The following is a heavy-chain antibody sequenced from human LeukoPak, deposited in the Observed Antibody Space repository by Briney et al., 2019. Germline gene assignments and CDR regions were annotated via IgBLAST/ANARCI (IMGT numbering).Heavy chain of an antibody. J-gene: IGHJ3*02. CDR1: GDSISSGDYY. D-gene: IGHD5-12*01. V-gene: IGHV4-61*02. CDR3: ARVWLLDAFDI. Sequence: SETLSLTCTVSGDSISSGDYYWSWIRQPAGKGLEWIGRISSSGSTNCNPSLKSRVTISVDTSKNQFSLKLSSVTAADTAVYYCARVWLLDAFDIWGQGTMVTVSS. CDR2: ISSSGST.